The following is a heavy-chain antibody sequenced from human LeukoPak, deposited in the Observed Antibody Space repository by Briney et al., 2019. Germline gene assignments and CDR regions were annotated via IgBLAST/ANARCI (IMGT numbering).Heavy chain of an antibody. V-gene: IGHV1-2*02. Sequence: ASVKVSCKASGYTFTGYYMHWVRQAPGQGLEWMGWINPNSGGTNYAQKFQGRVTMTRDTSISTAYMELSRLRSDDTAVYYCARSDQLPYYYYYMDVWGKGTTVTVSS. J-gene: IGHJ6*03. CDR3: ARSDQLPYYYYYMDV. D-gene: IGHD2-2*01. CDR1: GYTFTGYY. CDR2: INPNSGGT.